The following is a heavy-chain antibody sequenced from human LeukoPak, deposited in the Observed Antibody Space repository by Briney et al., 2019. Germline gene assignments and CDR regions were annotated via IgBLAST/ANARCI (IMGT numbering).Heavy chain of an antibody. CDR2: VYYSGIT. Sequence: SETLSLTCIISGDSITSSYWSWVRQPPGKGLEWIAYVYYSGITNYNPSLKGRATISVDTSKNQLSLTLSSVTAADTAIYYCVKTAGRDGPAPPYRGPGILVTVPS. J-gene: IGHJ1*01. CDR1: GDSITSSY. V-gene: IGHV4-59*01. D-gene: IGHD1-1*01. CDR3: VKTAGRDGPAPPY.